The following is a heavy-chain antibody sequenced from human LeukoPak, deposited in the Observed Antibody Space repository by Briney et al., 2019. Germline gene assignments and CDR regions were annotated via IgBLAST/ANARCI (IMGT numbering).Heavy chain of an antibody. V-gene: IGHV3-48*01. CDR1: GFTFSSYS. CDR2: ISSSSSTI. D-gene: IGHD1-26*01. J-gene: IGHJ3*02. Sequence: GGSLRLSCAASGFTFSSYSMNWVRQAPGKGLEWVSYISSSSSTIYYADSVKGRFTISRDNAKNSLYLQMNSLRAEDTAVYYRARRYSGSYRAPHDAFDIWGQGTMVTVSS. CDR3: ARRYSGSYRAPHDAFDI.